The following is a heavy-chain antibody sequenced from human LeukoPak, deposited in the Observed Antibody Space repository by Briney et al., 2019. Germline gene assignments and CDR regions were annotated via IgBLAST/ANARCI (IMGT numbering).Heavy chain of an antibody. CDR3: ARREQWLVGDDY. CDR1: GYTFTSYG. Sequence: ASVKVSCKASGYTFTSYGITWVRQAHGQGIEWMGWISAYNGNTNYAQKFQGRVTMATDTSTSTAYMELRSLRSDDTAVYYCARREQWLVGDDYWGQGTLVTVFS. V-gene: IGHV1-18*01. CDR2: ISAYNGNT. J-gene: IGHJ4*02. D-gene: IGHD6-19*01.